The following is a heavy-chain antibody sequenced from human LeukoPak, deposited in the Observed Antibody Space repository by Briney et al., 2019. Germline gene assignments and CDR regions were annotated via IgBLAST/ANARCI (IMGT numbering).Heavy chain of an antibody. CDR2: INPNSGGT. V-gene: IGHV1-2*02. CDR3: ARGYYYDSSGYYYRAFDI. Sequence: ASVKVSCKSSGYTFTGYYMRWVRQAPGQGLEWMGWINPNSGGTNYAQKFQGRVTMTRDTSISTAYMELSRLRSDDTAVYYCARGYYYDSSGYYYRAFDIWGQGTMVTVSS. J-gene: IGHJ3*02. CDR1: GYTFTGYY. D-gene: IGHD3-22*01.